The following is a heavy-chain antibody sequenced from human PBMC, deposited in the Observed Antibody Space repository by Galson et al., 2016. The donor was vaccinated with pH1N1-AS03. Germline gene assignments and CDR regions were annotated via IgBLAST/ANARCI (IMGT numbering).Heavy chain of an antibody. CDR1: GYTFTGYY. CDR2: INADSGDA. V-gene: IGHV1-2*02. D-gene: IGHD5/OR15-5a*01. CDR3: AKDLFGDYWVGYCVFDL. J-gene: IGHJ3*01. Sequence: SVKVSCKASGYTFTGYYMHWVRQAPGQGLEWMGWINADSGDANYAPKFQGRVTMTRDTSTSTAFMELSTLRSDDTAVFYCAKDLFGDYWVGYCVFDLWGQGTMVTVSS.